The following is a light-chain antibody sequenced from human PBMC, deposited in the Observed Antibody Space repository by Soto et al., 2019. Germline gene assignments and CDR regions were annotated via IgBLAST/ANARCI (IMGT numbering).Light chain of an antibody. CDR3: QVWHSSGDQYV. J-gene: IGLJ1*01. Sequence: SYDLTQPPSVSFAPGQTARVTCEGNTIGSKSVHWYQQKPGQAPILVVYDDSDRPSGIPERFSGSNSGNTATLTINRVEAGDEADYYCQVWHSSGDQYVFGPGTKVTVL. CDR1: TIGSKS. CDR2: DDS. V-gene: IGLV3-21*02.